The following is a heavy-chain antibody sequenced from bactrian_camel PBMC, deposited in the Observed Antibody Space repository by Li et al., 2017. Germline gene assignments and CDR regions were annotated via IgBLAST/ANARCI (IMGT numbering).Heavy chain of an antibody. J-gene: IGHJ4*01. CDR1: GHTDSRYC. CDR2: NASDGNT. V-gene: IGHV3S57*01. D-gene: IGHD1*01. Sequence: SLRLSCVVSGHTDSRYCMGWFRQTPGSERQGVAVNASDGNTNYADSVKGRFTISKDNAETVLYLQMNSLKPEDTATYTCAAGRGELYAGLWTCPIVAPAYNFWGQGTQVTVS. CDR3: AAGRGELYAGLWTCPIVAPAYNF.